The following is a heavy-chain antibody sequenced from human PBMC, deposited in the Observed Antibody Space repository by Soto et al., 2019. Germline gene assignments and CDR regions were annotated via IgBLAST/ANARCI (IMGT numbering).Heavy chain of an antibody. V-gene: IGHV1-3*01. D-gene: IGHD6-13*01. CDR3: ARESSGIAAAGTGAFDI. CDR2: INAGNGNT. J-gene: IGHJ3*02. CDR1: GCTFTSYA. Sequence: ASVKVSCKASGCTFTSYAMHWVRQAPGQRLEWMGWINAGNGNTKYSQKFQGRVTITRDTSASTAYMELSSLRSEDTAVYYCARESSGIAAAGTGAFDIWGQGTMVTVSS.